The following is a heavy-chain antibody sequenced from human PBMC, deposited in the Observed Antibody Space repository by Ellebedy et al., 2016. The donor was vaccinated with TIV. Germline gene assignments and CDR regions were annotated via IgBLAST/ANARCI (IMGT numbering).Heavy chain of an antibody. Sequence: GESLKISXAASGFTFSDYYMSWFHQAPGKGLEWVSYISSSNTYTKYADSVKGRFTISRDNAKKSLFLQMNSLRADDTAVYYCARDVAMATAPDYWGQGTLVTVSS. CDR3: ARDVAMATAPDY. CDR2: ISSSNTYT. V-gene: IGHV3-11*05. CDR1: GFTFSDYY. D-gene: IGHD5-24*01. J-gene: IGHJ4*02.